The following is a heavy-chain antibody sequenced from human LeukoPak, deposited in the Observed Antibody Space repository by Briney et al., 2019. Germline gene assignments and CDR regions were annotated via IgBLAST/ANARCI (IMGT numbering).Heavy chain of an antibody. V-gene: IGHV4-59*01. CDR2: IYYSGST. Sequence: SETLSLTCTVSGGSISSYYWSWIRQPPGKGLEWIGYIYYSGSTNYNPSLKSRVTISVDTSKNQFSLKLSPVAAADTAVYYCARASIAAAGTNGMDVWGQGTTVTVSS. D-gene: IGHD6-13*01. CDR1: GGSISSYY. CDR3: ARASIAAAGTNGMDV. J-gene: IGHJ6*02.